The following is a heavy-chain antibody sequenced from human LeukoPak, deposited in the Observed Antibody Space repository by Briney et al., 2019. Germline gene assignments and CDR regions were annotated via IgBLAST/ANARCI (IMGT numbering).Heavy chain of an antibody. J-gene: IGHJ4*02. V-gene: IGHV1-2*02. CDR3: ARDGEYGTGSYCRGCFDY. D-gene: IGHD3-10*01. CDR1: GYTFTGYY. CDR2: INPNSGGT. Sequence: ASVKVSCKASGYTFTGYYMHWVRQAPGQGLEWMGWINPNSGGTNYAQKFQGRVTMTRDTSISTAYMDLGSLGSDDTAVYYCARDGEYGTGSYCRGCFDYWGQGTLVTVSS.